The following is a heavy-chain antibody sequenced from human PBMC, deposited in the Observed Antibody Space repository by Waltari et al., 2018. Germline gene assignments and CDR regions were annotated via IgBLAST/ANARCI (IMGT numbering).Heavy chain of an antibody. J-gene: IGHJ4*02. Sequence: QVQLVQSGAEVKKPGSSVKVSCKASGGTFSSYAISWVRQAPGQGREWMGGISPIFGTANYAQKFQGRDTITADESTSTAYMELMSVRSEYTAVYYCARETRGIARGGGPFDCWGQGTLVTVSS. CDR1: GGTFSSYA. CDR3: ARETRGIARGGGPFDC. D-gene: IGHD6-13*01. CDR2: ISPIFGTA. V-gene: IGHV1-69*01.